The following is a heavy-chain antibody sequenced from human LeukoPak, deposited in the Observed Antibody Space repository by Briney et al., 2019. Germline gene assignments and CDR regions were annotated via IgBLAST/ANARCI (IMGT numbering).Heavy chain of an antibody. CDR1: GFTFSSYG. CDR3: AKDDSSGYYPQPGDY. D-gene: IGHD3-22*01. J-gene: IGHJ4*02. CDR2: ISYDGSNK. V-gene: IGHV3-30*18. Sequence: GGSLRLSCAASGFTFSSYGMHWVRQAPGKGLEWVAVISYDGSNKYYADSVKGRFTISRDNSKNTPYLQMNSLRAEDTAVYYCAKDDSSGYYPQPGDYWGQGTLVTVSS.